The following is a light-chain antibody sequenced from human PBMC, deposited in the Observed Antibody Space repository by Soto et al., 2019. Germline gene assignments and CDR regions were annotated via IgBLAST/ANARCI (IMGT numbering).Light chain of an antibody. CDR3: QQYGFSPRT. Sequence: EIVLTQSPGTLSLSPGQRATLSCRASQSVSSNYLAWYQQKPGQAPRLLIYGASSRATGIPDRFSGSGSGTDFTLTISRLEPEDFAMYYCQQYGFSPRTFGQGTKVEIK. CDR2: GAS. J-gene: IGKJ1*01. CDR1: QSVSSNY. V-gene: IGKV3-20*01.